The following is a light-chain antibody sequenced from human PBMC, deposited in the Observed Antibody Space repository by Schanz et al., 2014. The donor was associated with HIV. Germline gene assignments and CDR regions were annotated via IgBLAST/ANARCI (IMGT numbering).Light chain of an antibody. J-gene: IGLJ2*01. CDR3: QAWGTDIQV. CDR1: SGHSSYA. Sequence: QLVLTQSPSASASLGASVKLTCTLSSGHSSYAIAWHQQQPEKGPRYLMRLNSDGSHNKGDGIPDRFSGTSSGAERYLTISSLQSEDEADYFCQAWGTDIQVFGAGTKLTVL. CDR2: LNSDGSH. V-gene: IGLV4-69*01.